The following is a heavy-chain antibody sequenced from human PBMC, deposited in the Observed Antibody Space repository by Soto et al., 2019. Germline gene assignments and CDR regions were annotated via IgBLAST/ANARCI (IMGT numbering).Heavy chain of an antibody. J-gene: IGHJ3*02. V-gene: IGHV3-23*01. D-gene: IGHD3-22*01. CDR3: AKNTLYYYDDGTFDI. Sequence: PCGSRRRSCAASACTFSSYAMSCVRQPPGKGLEWVSAISGSGGSTYYADSVKGRFTISRDNSKNTLYLQMNSLRAEDTAVYYCAKNTLYYYDDGTFDIWGQGKMVTVSS. CDR2: ISGSGGST. CDR1: ACTFSSYA.